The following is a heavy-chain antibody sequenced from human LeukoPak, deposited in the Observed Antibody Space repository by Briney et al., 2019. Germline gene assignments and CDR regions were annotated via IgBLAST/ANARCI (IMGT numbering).Heavy chain of an antibody. CDR3: ANRRYDSSGFDY. CDR1: GFTFSSYA. Sequence: PPGGSLRLSCAASGFTFSSYALSWVRQTPGKRLEWVSAISGSGGNTYYADSVKGRFTISRDNYKNTLYLQMNSLRAEGTAVYYCANRRYDSSGFDYWGQGTLVTVSS. V-gene: IGHV3-23*01. J-gene: IGHJ4*02. CDR2: ISGSGGNT. D-gene: IGHD3-22*01.